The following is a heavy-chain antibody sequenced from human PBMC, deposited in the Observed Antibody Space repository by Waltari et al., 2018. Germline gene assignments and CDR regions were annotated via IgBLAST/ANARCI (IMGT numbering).Heavy chain of an antibody. CDR3: ARGGWGFDP. V-gene: IGHV3-7*01. D-gene: IGHD7-27*01. J-gene: IGHJ5*02. CDR1: GSSFSDYW. CDR2: IEPDGSEK. Sequence: EVQLVESGGGLVQPGGSLRPSCAASGSSFSDYWLTWVRQAPGKGLEWVANIEPDGSEKSYVDSVKDRFTISRDNAKNSLYLQMNRLRAEDTAVYYCARGGWGFDPWGQGTLVTVSP.